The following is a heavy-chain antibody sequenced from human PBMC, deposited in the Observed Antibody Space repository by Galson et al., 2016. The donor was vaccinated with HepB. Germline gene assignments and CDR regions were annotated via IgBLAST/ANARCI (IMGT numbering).Heavy chain of an antibody. CDR3: ASMVRGVTIYY. V-gene: IGHV4-31*03. Sequence: TLSLTCTVSGASISSGGFYWTWIRQHPGKGLEWIGYIYYSGSAYYNPSLKSRLTISVDTSNNQFSLKLSSVTAADTAVYYCASMVRGVTIYYWGQGTLVTVSS. CDR2: IYYSGSA. CDR1: GASISSGGFY. J-gene: IGHJ4*02. D-gene: IGHD3-10*01.